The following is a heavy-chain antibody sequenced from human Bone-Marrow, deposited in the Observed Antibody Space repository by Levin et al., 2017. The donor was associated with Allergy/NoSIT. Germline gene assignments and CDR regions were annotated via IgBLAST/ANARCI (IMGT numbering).Heavy chain of an antibody. CDR3: AKEAKQWLVLRGAFDI. CDR1: GFTFSSYG. D-gene: IGHD6-19*01. V-gene: IGHV3-30*18. CDR2: ISYDGSNK. J-gene: IGHJ3*02. Sequence: GESLKISCAASGFTFSSYGMHWVRQAPGKGLEWVAVISYDGSNKYYADSVKGRFTISRDNSKNTLYLQMNSLRAEDTAVYYCAKEAKQWLVLRGAFDIWGQGTMVTVSS.